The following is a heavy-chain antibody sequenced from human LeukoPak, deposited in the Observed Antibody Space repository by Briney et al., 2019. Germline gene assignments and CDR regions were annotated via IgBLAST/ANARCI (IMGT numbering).Heavy chain of an antibody. CDR3: TRDRGAYNLYDY. J-gene: IGHJ4*02. CDR1: GFTSGDYS. V-gene: IGHV3-49*03. D-gene: IGHD1-1*01. Sequence: GGSLRLSCTAYGFTSGDYSMSWIRQAPGRGLEWVVFIRSKAYGETADYAASVKGRFTISRDDSKAIAYLQMNSLKTEDTAVYHCTRDRGAYNLYDYWGQGTLVTVSS. CDR2: IRSKAYGETA.